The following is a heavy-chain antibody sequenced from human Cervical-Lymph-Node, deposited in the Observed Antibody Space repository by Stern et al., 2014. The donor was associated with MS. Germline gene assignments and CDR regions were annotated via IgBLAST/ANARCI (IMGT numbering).Heavy chain of an antibody. CDR2: VDWGDDK. J-gene: IGHJ6*02. CDR1: GFSLISSGMS. V-gene: IGHV2-70*17. Sequence: ESGPALVKPTQTLTLTCTFSGFSLISSGMSVSWIRQPPGKAPEWLARVDWGDDKFYSTSLKTRLTISKDTSRNQVVLTMTNMDPVDTATYYCARMHVPHSSGHFFHYYYGMDVWGQGTTVTVSS. D-gene: IGHD6-19*01. CDR3: ARMHVPHSSGHFFHYYYGMDV.